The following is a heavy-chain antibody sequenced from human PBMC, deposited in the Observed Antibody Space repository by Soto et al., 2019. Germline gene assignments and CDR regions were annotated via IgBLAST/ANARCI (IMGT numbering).Heavy chain of an antibody. CDR1: GFTFSSYA. V-gene: IGHV3-30-3*01. CDR3: ARGPTVTTQPFWY. CDR2: ISYDGSNK. D-gene: IGHD4-17*01. J-gene: IGHJ4*02. Sequence: QVQLVESGGGVVQPGRSLRLSCAASGFTFSSYAMHWVRQAPGKGLEWVAVISYDGSNKYYADSVKGRFTISRDNSKNTLYLQMNSLRAEDTAVYYCARGPTVTTQPFWYWGQGTLVTVSS.